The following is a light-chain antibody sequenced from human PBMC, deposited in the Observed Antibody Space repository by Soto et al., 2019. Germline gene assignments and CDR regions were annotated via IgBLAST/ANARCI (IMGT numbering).Light chain of an antibody. Sequence: QSALTQPASVSGSPGQSLTISCTGTSGDVGRYDSVSWYKHRPGKVPELIIFSDRFSGSKSGNTASLTISGLQAEDEADYSCSSYTTNRTPVFGGGTNVTVL. CDR1: SGDVGRYDS. CDR3: SSYTTNRTPV. J-gene: IGLJ2*01. V-gene: IGLV2-14*01.